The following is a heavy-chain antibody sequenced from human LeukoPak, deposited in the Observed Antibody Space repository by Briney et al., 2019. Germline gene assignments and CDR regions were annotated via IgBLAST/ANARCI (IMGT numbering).Heavy chain of an antibody. CDR1: GFTFSSYG. D-gene: IGHD5-12*01. Sequence: GRSLRLSRAASGFTFSSYGMHWVRQAPGKGLEWVAVISYDGSNKYYADSVKGRFTISRDNSKNTLYLQMNSLRAEDTAVYYCAKDRGYSGYDWVPGAFDIWGQGTMVTVSS. V-gene: IGHV3-30*18. CDR2: ISYDGSNK. CDR3: AKDRGYSGYDWVPGAFDI. J-gene: IGHJ3*02.